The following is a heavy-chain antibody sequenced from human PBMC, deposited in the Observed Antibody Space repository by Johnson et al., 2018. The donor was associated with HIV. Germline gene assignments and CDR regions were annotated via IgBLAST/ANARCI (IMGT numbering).Heavy chain of an antibody. CDR1: GFTFSSYW. D-gene: IGHD2/OR15-2a*01. Sequence: VQLVESGGGLVQPGGSLRLSCADSGFTFSSYWMNWVRQAPGKGLEWLANINQDGSEKYYVDSVKGRFSISRDNTKNTLYLQMNSLRAEDTAVYYCAKARARFYGAFDMWGQGTMVTVSS. CDR3: AKARARFYGAFDM. CDR2: INQDGSEK. V-gene: IGHV3-7*02. J-gene: IGHJ3*02.